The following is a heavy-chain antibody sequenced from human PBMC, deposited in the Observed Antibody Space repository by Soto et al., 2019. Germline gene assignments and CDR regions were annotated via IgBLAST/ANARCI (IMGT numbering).Heavy chain of an antibody. V-gene: IGHV3-30*18. D-gene: IGHD6-19*01. J-gene: IGHJ4*02. CDR3: AKDESNGFYYFDY. CDR2: VSFDGNSK. Sequence: QVQLVESGGGVVQPGRSLRLSCAASGFTFSSYGIHWVRQAPGKGLEWVALVSFDGNSKYYADSVKGRFPISRDNSKNTLYLQMNSLRAEDTAVYYCAKDESNGFYYFDYWGQGTLVTVSS. CDR1: GFTFSSYG.